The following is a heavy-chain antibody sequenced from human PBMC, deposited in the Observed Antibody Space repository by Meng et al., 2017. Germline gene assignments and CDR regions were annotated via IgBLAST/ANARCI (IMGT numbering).Heavy chain of an antibody. V-gene: IGHV4-39*07. CDR1: GGTSSSCSSY. J-gene: IGHJ1*01. Sequence: QRQRQGSGPGLVKPSETLSLTCTVSGGTSSSCSSYGGWIRQPPGKGLEWIGSIYYSGSTYYNPSLKSRVTISVDTAKNQFSLKLSSVTAADTAVYYCARDGIAAAGTGRSYFQHWGQGTLVTVSS. D-gene: IGHD6-13*01. CDR3: ARDGIAAAGTGRSYFQH. CDR2: IYYSGST.